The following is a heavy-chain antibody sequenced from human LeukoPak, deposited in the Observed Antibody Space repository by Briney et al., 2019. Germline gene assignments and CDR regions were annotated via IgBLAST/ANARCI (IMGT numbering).Heavy chain of an antibody. Sequence: SETLSLTCTVSGDSISSYYWSWIRQPPGKGLEWIGSIFYSGTTYYTPSLKSRVTISADTSKNQFSLKLTSVTAADTAIYYCARHSYYDYVWIQYWGQGTLVSVSS. CDR2: IFYSGTT. D-gene: IGHD3-16*01. CDR3: ARHSYYDYVWIQY. V-gene: IGHV4-59*05. J-gene: IGHJ1*01. CDR1: GDSISSYY.